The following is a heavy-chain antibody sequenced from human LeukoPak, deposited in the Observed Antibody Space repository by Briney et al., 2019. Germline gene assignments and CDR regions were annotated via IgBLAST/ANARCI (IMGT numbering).Heavy chain of an antibody. V-gene: IGHV4-4*02. Sequence: SETLSLTCAVSGGPISSSNWWRWVRQPPGRGLEWIGEIYHSGSTNYNPSLKSRVTISVDKSKNQFSLKLTSVTAADTAVYYCARVVSGVYYYYGMDVWGQGTTVTVSS. CDR1: GGPISSSNW. D-gene: IGHD3-10*01. CDR3: ARVVSGVYYYYGMDV. J-gene: IGHJ6*02. CDR2: IYHSGST.